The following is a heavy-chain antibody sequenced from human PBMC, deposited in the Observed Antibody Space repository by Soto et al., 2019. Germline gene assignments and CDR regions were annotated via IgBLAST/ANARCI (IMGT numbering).Heavy chain of an antibody. D-gene: IGHD6-13*01. Sequence: GGSLRLSCAASGFTFSSYAMHWVRQAPGKGLEWVAVISYDGSNKYYADSVKGRFTISRDNSKNTLYLQMNSLRAEDTAVYYCAREGGHSSSCDAFDIWGQGTMVTVSS. CDR3: AREGGHSSSCDAFDI. J-gene: IGHJ3*02. V-gene: IGHV3-30-3*01. CDR2: ISYDGSNK. CDR1: GFTFSSYA.